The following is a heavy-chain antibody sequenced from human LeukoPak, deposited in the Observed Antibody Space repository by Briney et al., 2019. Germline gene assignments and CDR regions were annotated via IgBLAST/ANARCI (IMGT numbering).Heavy chain of an antibody. D-gene: IGHD6-13*01. J-gene: IGHJ4*02. CDR3: AKRRSGIAASGSNY. CDR1: GFTFSSYA. CDR2: IGGSGGTSGDST. Sequence: GGSLRPSCAASGFTFSSYAMSWVRQAPGKGLEWVSVSVIGGSGGTSGDSTYYADSVKGRFTISRDDSNNTLYLQMNNLRVEDTAVYYCAKRRSGIAASGSNYWGQGTLVSVSS. V-gene: IGHV3-23*01.